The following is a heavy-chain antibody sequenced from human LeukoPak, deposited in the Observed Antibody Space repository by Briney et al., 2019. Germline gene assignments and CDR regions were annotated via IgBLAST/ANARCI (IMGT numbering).Heavy chain of an antibody. Sequence: SETLSLTCTVSGGSISSYYWSWIRQPAGKGLEWIGRIFNSGSTKYNPSLKRRATISVDTSKNQFSLKLSSLTAADTAVYYCAREGMVRGVYYYGLDVWGQGTTVTVSS. V-gene: IGHV4-4*07. J-gene: IGHJ6*02. CDR2: IFNSGST. D-gene: IGHD3-10*01. CDR1: GGSISSYY. CDR3: AREGMVRGVYYYGLDV.